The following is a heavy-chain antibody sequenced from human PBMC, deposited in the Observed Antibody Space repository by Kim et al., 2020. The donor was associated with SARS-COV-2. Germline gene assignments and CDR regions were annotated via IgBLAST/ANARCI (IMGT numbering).Heavy chain of an antibody. J-gene: IGHJ4*02. V-gene: IGHV3-23*01. CDR3: AKDLGILWFGELLVLDY. CDR1: GFTFSSYA. CDR2: ISGSGGST. Sequence: GGSLRLSCAASGFTFSSYAMSWVRQAPGEGLEWVSAISGSGGSTYYADSVKGRFTISRDNSKNTLYLQMNSLRAEDTAVYYCAKDLGILWFGELLVLDYWGQGTLVTVSS. D-gene: IGHD3-10*01.